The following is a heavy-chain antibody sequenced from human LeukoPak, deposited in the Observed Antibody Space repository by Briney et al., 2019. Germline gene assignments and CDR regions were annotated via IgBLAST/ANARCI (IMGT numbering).Heavy chain of an antibody. CDR2: IYHSGST. CDR1: GYSISSGYY. V-gene: IGHV4-38-2*02. Sequence: PSETLSLTCTVSGYSISSGYYWGWLRQPPGKGMEWIGSIYHSGSTYYNPSLKSRVTISVDTSKNQFSLKLSSVTAADTAVYYCAKGYSSSPGMFDYWGQGTLVTVSS. CDR3: AKGYSSSPGMFDY. D-gene: IGHD6-13*01. J-gene: IGHJ4*02.